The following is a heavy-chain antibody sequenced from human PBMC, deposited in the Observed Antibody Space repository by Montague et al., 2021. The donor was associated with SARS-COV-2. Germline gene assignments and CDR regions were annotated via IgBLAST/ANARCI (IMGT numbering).Heavy chain of an antibody. CDR3: ARLTRYFNSSRSSSAFDF. D-gene: IGHD3-22*01. CDR2: IDCTGNT. CDR1: GGSITNNIDY. V-gene: IGHV4-39*02. J-gene: IGHJ3*01. Sequence: SETLSLTCTVSGGSITNNIDYWAWMREPPGKGREWIGSIDCTGNTYYNPSRKSRVTISVVTYKNHFTLKLISVTAAETTVYYCARLTRYFNSSRSSSAFDFWGQGTTVTVSS.